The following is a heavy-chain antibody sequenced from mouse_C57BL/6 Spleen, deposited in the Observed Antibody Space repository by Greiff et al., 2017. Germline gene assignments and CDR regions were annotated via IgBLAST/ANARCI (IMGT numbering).Heavy chain of an antibody. Sequence: EVQLVESGGGLVKPGGSLKLSCAASGFTFSSYAMSWVRQTPEKRLEWVATISDGGSYTYYPDNVKGRFTISRDNAKNNLYLQMSHLKSEDTAMYYCARSRNYGSSYGTMDYWGQGTSVTVSS. CDR3: ARSRNYGSSYGTMDY. D-gene: IGHD1-1*01. V-gene: IGHV5-4*01. CDR1: GFTFSSYA. J-gene: IGHJ4*01. CDR2: ISDGGSYT.